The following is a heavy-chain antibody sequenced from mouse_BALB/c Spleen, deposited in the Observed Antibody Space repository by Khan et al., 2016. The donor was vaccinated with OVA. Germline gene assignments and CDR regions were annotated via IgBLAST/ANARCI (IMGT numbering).Heavy chain of an antibody. Sequence: DLVKPGTSVKLYCKASGYTFPRYWINWIKQRPGQGLEWIGRIGPGSSNTYYNEMFKCKAALTVDTSSSTAYIQLSSLSSEDSAVYFCASENYYGRSCYAMDYWGQGTSVTVSS. CDR3: ASENYYGRSCYAMDY. V-gene: IGHV1S41*01. CDR2: IGPGSSNT. D-gene: IGHD1-1*01. CDR1: GYTFPRYW. J-gene: IGHJ4*01.